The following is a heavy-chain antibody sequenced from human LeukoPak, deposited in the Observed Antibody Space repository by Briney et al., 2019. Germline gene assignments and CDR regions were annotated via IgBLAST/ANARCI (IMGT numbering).Heavy chain of an antibody. J-gene: IGHJ4*02. D-gene: IGHD1-26*01. Sequence: PGGSLRLSCAASGFTFSSYAMHWVRQAPGKGLEWVAVISYDGSNKYYADSVKGRFTISRDNAKNSLYLQMNSLRAEDTALYYCAKGGIVGAILIFFDYWGQGTLVTVSS. V-gene: IGHV3-30-3*01. CDR3: AKGGIVGAILIFFDY. CDR1: GFTFSSYA. CDR2: ISYDGSNK.